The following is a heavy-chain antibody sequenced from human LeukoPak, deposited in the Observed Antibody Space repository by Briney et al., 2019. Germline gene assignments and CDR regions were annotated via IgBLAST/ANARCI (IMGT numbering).Heavy chain of an antibody. V-gene: IGHV3-74*01. Sequence: GGSLRLSCAASGFTFSTYAMSWVRQAPGKGLVWVSRIDNDGSSTSYADSVKGRFTISRDNAKNRLYVQMNSLRAEDTAVYYCATGSGLWSPDYWGQGTLVTVSS. CDR1: GFTFSTYA. J-gene: IGHJ4*02. CDR3: ATGSGLWSPDY. D-gene: IGHD5-18*01. CDR2: IDNDGSST.